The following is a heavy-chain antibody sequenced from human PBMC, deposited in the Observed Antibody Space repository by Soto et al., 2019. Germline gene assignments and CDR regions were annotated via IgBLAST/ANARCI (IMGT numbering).Heavy chain of an antibody. CDR3: AREGNSYGAEWKMYGTVCFYI. Sequence: EVQLLDSGGGLVQPGGSLRLSCAASGFTFSNYGMSWVRQAPGKGLEWVAGIAVIGKKGWYADSVKGRFTISRDNAENTLYLQMNSLSVEDAAVDVCAREGNSYGAEWKMYGTVCFYIGGQGTLVTVSS. D-gene: IGHD5-18*01. J-gene: IGHJ4*02. V-gene: IGHV3-23*01. CDR1: GFTFSNYG. CDR2: IAVIGKKG.